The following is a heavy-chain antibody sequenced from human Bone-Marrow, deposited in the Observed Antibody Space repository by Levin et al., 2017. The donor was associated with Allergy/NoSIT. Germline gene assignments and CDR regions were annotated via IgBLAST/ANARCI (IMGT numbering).Heavy chain of an antibody. CDR2: IYWDDDK. D-gene: IGHD3-22*01. V-gene: IGHV2-5*02. CDR3: AHSAYYDSSGYYYSWHFDL. J-gene: IGHJ2*01. Sequence: SGPTLVKPPQTLTLTCTFSGFSLSTSGVGVGWIRQPPGKALEWLALIYWDDDKRYSPSLKSRLTITKDTSKNQVVLTLTNMDPVDTATYYCAHSAYYDSSGYYYSWHFDLWGRGTLVTVSS. CDR1: GFSLSTSGVG.